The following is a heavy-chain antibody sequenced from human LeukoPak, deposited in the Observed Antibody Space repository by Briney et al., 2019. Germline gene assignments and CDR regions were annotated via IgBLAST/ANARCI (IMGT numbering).Heavy chain of an antibody. J-gene: IGHJ4*02. CDR3: ARSGGGYSYGYDDY. D-gene: IGHD5-18*01. Sequence: SVKVSCKASGYTFTSYGISWVRQAPGQGLEWMGWISAYNGNTNYAQKLQGRVTMTTDTSTSTAYMELRSLRSDDTAVYHCARSGGGYSYGYDDYWGQGTLVTVSS. CDR1: GYTFTSYG. V-gene: IGHV1-18*01. CDR2: ISAYNGNT.